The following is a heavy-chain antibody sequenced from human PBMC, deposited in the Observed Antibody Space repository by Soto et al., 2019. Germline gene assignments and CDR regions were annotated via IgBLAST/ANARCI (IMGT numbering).Heavy chain of an antibody. J-gene: IGHJ5*02. Sequence: PSETLSLTCAVYGGSFSAYYWSWIRQPPGKGLEWIGEINHSGGTSYNPSLKSRVTISVDTSKNQFSLKLSSVTAADTAVYYCASGGSGWYGDWFDPWGQGTLVTVSS. CDR2: INHSGGT. CDR3: ASGGSGWYGDWFDP. CDR1: GGSFSAYY. D-gene: IGHD6-19*01. V-gene: IGHV4-34*01.